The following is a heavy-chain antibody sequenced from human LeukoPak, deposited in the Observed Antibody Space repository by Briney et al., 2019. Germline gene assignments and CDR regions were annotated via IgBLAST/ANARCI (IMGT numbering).Heavy chain of an antibody. CDR2: IETDGST. CDR3: ASGWLAY. Sequence: PGGSLRLSCAASGFTLSNYWMHWVRQASGKGLVWVSRIETDGSTAYADSVKGRFTISRDTAKNTLYLQMNSLRADDTAVYYCASGWLAYWGQGTLVTVSS. D-gene: IGHD6-19*01. J-gene: IGHJ4*02. CDR1: GFTLSNYW. V-gene: IGHV3-74*01.